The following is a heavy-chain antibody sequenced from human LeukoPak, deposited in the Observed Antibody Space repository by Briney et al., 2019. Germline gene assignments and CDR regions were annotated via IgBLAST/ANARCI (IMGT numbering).Heavy chain of an antibody. V-gene: IGHV4-28*03. J-gene: IGHJ6*02. CDR1: GYSISSSNW. D-gene: IGHD5-18*01. CDR3: AREPRYSYGSSYGMDV. CDR2: IYYSGST. Sequence: SETLSLTCAVSGYSISSSNWWGWIRQPPGKGLEWIGYIYYSGSTYYNPSLKSRVTMSVDTSKNQFSLKLSSVTAADTAVYYCAREPRYSYGSSYGMDVWGQGTTVTVSS.